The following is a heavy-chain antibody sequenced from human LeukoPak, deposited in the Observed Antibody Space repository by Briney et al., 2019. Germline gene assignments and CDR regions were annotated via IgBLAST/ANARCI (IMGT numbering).Heavy chain of an antibody. J-gene: IGHJ6*03. V-gene: IGHV4-30-2*01. D-gene: IGHD1-26*01. CDR3: ARGGDIAGAKNYYYMDV. CDR2: ICHSGST. Sequence: PSETLSLTCTVAGVSISSGGYYGRWPRQPPGKGVGWIGYICHSGSTYYNSSLKSRVTISVARSKNQFSLKLSSVTAADTAVYYCARGGDIAGAKNYYYMDVWGKGTTVTVSS. CDR1: GVSISSGGYY.